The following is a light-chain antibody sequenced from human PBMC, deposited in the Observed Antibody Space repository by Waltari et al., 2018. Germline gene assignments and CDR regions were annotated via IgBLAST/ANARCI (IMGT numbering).Light chain of an antibody. Sequence: DIVMTQSPDSLAVSLGEGATINCESSQTVLKTSNNKNYLAWYQQKPGQPPKLLIYWASTRHSGVPDRFSGSGSGTEFTLTISSLQAEDFAVYYCQQRSNWPATFGGGTKVEIK. J-gene: IGKJ4*01. V-gene: IGKV4-1*01. CDR1: QTVLKTSNNKNY. CDR2: WAS. CDR3: QQRSNWPAT.